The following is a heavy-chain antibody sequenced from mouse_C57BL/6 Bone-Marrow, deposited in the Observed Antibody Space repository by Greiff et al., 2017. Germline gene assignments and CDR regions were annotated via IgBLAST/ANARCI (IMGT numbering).Heavy chain of an antibody. CDR3: TSCDCVWFAY. V-gene: IGHV14-4*01. Sequence: VQLQQSGAELVRPGASVKLSCTASGFNIKDDYMHWVKQRPEQGLEWIGWIDPENGDTEYASKFQGKATITADTSSNTAYLQLSSLTSEDTAVYYCTSCDCVWFAYWGQGTLVTVSA. CDR1: GFNIKDDY. J-gene: IGHJ3*01. CDR2: IDPENGDT. D-gene: IGHD2-4*01.